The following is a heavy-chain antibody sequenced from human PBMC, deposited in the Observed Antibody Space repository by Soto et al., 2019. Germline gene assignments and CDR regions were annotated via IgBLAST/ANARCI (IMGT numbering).Heavy chain of an antibody. CDR3: AKAQYYYDSSGYYYEVFDY. J-gene: IGHJ4*02. V-gene: IGHV3-30*18. CDR2: MSYDGSNK. CDR1: GFTFSSYG. D-gene: IGHD3-22*01. Sequence: GGSLRLSCAASGFTFSSYGMHWVRQAPGKGLEWVAVMSYDGSNKYYADSVKGRFTISRDNSKNTLYLQMNSLRAEDTAVYYCAKAQYYYDSSGYYYEVFDYWGQGTLVTVSS.